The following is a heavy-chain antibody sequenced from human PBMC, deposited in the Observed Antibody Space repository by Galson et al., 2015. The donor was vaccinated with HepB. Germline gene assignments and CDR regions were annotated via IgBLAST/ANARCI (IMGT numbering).Heavy chain of an antibody. CDR3: ARDSLCSSTSCYGGAFDY. CDR1: GFTFSSYA. D-gene: IGHD2-2*01. Sequence: SLRLSCAASGFTFSSYAMHWVRQAPGKGLEWVAVISYDGSNKYYADSVKGRFTISRDNSKNTLYLQMNSLRAEDTAVYYCARDSLCSSTSCYGGAFDYWGQGTLVTVSS. CDR2: ISYDGSNK. V-gene: IGHV3-30-3*01. J-gene: IGHJ4*02.